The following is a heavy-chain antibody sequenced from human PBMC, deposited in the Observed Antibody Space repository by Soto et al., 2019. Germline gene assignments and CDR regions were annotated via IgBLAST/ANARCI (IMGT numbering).Heavy chain of an antibody. J-gene: IGHJ3*02. CDR2: ISYDGSNK. Sequence: GGSLRLSCAVSGFTFSSYAMHCVRQAPGKGLEWVAVISYDGSNKYYADSVKGRFTISRDNSKNTLYLQMNSLRAEDTAVYYCAREAADSSGGGYAFDIWGQGTMVTVSS. CDR1: GFTFSSYA. D-gene: IGHD3-22*01. CDR3: AREAADSSGGGYAFDI. V-gene: IGHV3-30-3*01.